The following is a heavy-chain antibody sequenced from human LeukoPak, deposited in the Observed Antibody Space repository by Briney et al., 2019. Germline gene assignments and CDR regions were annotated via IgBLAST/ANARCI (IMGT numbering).Heavy chain of an antibody. J-gene: IGHJ4*02. CDR2: INPNSGGT. Sequence: ASVKVSCKASGYTLTGYYMHWVRQAPGQGLEWMGWINPNSGGTNYAQKFQGRVTMTRDTSISTAYMELSRLRSDDTAVYYCASFDYGGNSHFDYWGQGTLVTVSS. CDR1: GYTLTGYY. V-gene: IGHV1-2*02. CDR3: ASFDYGGNSHFDY. D-gene: IGHD4-23*01.